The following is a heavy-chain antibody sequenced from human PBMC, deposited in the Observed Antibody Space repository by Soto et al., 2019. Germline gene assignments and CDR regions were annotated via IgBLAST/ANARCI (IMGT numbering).Heavy chain of an antibody. CDR1: GFTFSSYG. D-gene: IGHD3-22*01. Sequence: QVQLVESVGSVVQPGRSLRLSCAASGFTFSSYGMHWVRQAPGKGLEWVAAIWYDGSNKYYADSVKGRFTISRDNSKNTLYLQMNSLRAEDTAVYYCAREGVIVVEGGYYFDYWGQGTLVTVSS. CDR3: AREGVIVVEGGYYFDY. CDR2: IWYDGSNK. J-gene: IGHJ4*02. V-gene: IGHV3-33*01.